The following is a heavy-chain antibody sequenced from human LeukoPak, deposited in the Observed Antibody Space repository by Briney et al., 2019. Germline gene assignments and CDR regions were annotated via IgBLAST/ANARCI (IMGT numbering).Heavy chain of an antibody. J-gene: IGHJ3*02. D-gene: IGHD2-2*01. CDR1: GFTFSSYS. CDR2: ISSSSSYI. V-gene: IGHV3-21*01. Sequence: GGSLRLSCAASGFTFSSYSMNWVRQAPGKGLEWVSSISSSSSYIYYADSVKGRFTISRDNAKNSLYLQMNSLRAEDTAVYYCARDRSIVEVPAALDAFDIWGQGTMVTVSS. CDR3: ARDRSIVEVPAALDAFDI.